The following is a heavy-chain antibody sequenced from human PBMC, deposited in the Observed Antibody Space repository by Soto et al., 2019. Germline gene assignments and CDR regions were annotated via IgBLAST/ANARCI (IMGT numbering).Heavy chain of an antibody. CDR3: DRDNILGILYGGMDV. D-gene: IGHD3-3*01. V-gene: IGHV4-30-4*01. CDR1: GGSISSGDYY. J-gene: IGHJ6*02. Sequence: PSETLSLTCTVSGGSISSGDYYWSWIRQPPGKGLEWIGYIYYSGSTHYNPSLKSRVTISVDTSKNQFSLKLSSVTAADTAVYYCDRDNILGILYGGMDVWGQGTKVTVYS. CDR2: IYYSGST.